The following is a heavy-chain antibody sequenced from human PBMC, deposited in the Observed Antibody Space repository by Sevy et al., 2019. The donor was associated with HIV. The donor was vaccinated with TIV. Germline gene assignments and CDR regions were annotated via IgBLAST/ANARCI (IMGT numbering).Heavy chain of an antibody. D-gene: IGHD7-27*01. Sequence: GESLKISCAASGFTFNNYWMTWVRQTPGKGLEWVANIKQDGSDKYYMESVKGRFNISRDNPKNSLYLQLNSLRAEDTAVYYCARSWDYWGQMGYWGQGTLVTVSS. CDR1: GFTFNNYW. CDR3: ARSWDYWGQMGY. J-gene: IGHJ4*02. V-gene: IGHV3-7*03. CDR2: IKQDGSDK.